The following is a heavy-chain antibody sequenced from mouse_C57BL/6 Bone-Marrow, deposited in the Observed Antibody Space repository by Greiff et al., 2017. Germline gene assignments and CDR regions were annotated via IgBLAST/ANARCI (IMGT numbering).Heavy chain of an antibody. Sequence: QVQLQQSGAELVRPGTSVKMSCKASGYTFTNYWIGWAKQRHGHGLEWIGDIYPGGGYTNYNEKFKGKATLTADKSSSTAYMQFSRLTSEDSAIYCCARYSLYSNYDYWGQGTTLTVSS. J-gene: IGHJ2*01. D-gene: IGHD2-5*01. V-gene: IGHV1-63*01. CDR2: IYPGGGYT. CDR1: GYTFTNYW. CDR3: ARYSLYSNYDY.